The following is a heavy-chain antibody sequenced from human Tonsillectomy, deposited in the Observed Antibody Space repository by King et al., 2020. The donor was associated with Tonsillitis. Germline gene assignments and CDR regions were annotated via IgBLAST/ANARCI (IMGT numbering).Heavy chain of an antibody. D-gene: IGHD3-3*01. CDR1: GFTFNTFA. CDR2: ISGTAFSI. CDR3: AKEGYDFSSGFYEGFDY. J-gene: IGHJ4*02. Sequence: VQLVESGGGLEQPGGSLRLSCAASGFTFNTFAMSWVRQAPGKGLEWVSTISGTAFSIYYADSVKGRFTISRDNSKNTLYLQMNSLRDEDTAVYYCAKEGYDFSSGFYEGFDYWGQGTLVTVSS. V-gene: IGHV3-23*04.